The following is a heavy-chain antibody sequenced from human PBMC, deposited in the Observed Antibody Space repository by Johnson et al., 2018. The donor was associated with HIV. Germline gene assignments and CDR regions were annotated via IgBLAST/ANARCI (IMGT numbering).Heavy chain of an antibody. CDR3: AKGLLIAAAHDAFDI. CDR1: GFTFSSYA. D-gene: IGHD6-13*01. J-gene: IGHJ3*02. Sequence: QVQLVESGGGLVQPGGSLRLSCAASGFTFSSYAMHWVRQAPGKGLEWVAVMSYDGSNKDYADSVKGRFTISRDNSKNTLYLQMNSLRAEDTAVYYCAKGLLIAAAHDAFDIWGQGTMVTVSS. CDR2: MSYDGSNK. V-gene: IGHV3-30*04.